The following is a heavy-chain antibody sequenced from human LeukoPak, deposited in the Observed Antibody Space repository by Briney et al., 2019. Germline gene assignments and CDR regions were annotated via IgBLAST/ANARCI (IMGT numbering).Heavy chain of an antibody. CDR3: ARRLTGPYSGSYYFDY. D-gene: IGHD1-26*01. V-gene: IGHV4-39*01. J-gene: IGHJ4*01. CDR1: GGSISINTYY. Sequence: PSETLSLTCTVSGGSISINTYYWDWIRQPPGKGLEWIGGVHYSGITYYNPSLKSRVPISVDTSKNQFSLNLSSVTAADTTVYYCARRLTGPYSGSYYFDYWGQGTLVTVSS. CDR2: VHYSGIT.